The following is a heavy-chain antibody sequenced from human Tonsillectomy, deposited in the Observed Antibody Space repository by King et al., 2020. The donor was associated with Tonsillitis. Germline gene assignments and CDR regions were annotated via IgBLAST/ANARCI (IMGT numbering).Heavy chain of an antibody. CDR2: ISSRGSYI. CDR3: ASDYYDFWSGSSGYDY. D-gene: IGHD3-3*01. Sequence: VQLVESGGGLVKPGGSLRLSCAASGFTFSSYSMNWVRQAPGKGLEGVSSISSRGSYIYYADSGKGRFTISRDNAKNSLYLQMNSLRAEDTAVYYCASDYYDFWSGSSGYDYWGQGTLVTVSS. CDR1: GFTFSSYS. J-gene: IGHJ4*02. V-gene: IGHV3-21*01.